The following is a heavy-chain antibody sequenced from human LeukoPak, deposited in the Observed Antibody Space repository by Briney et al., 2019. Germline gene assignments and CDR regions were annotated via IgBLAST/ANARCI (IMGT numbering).Heavy chain of an antibody. Sequence: PGGSLRLSCAASGSTFDEYGMHWVRQAPGKGLEWVSLITWDGGSTYYSDSVKGRFTISRDNSKNSLYLQMNSLRNEDTAFYYCAKDILGGSGWLDYWGQGTLVTVSS. J-gene: IGHJ4*02. V-gene: IGHV3-43*01. CDR3: AKDILGGSGWLDY. CDR2: ITWDGGST. D-gene: IGHD6-19*01. CDR1: GSTFDEYG.